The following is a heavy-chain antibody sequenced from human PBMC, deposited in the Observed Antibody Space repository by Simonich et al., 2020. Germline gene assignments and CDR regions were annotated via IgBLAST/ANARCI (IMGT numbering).Heavy chain of an antibody. V-gene: IGHV1-2*02. D-gene: IGHD7-27*01. CDR3: ARGPRWTGDDAFDI. J-gene: IGHJ3*02. Sequence: QVQLVQSGAEVKKPGASVKVSCKASGYTFTGYYMNWVRQAPGQGLEWMGWSNPKSGGKTYAQKFQGRGTMTRETSISTAYMELSRLRADDTAVYYCARGPRWTGDDAFDIWGQGTMVTVSS. CDR2: SNPKSGGK. CDR1: GYTFTGYY.